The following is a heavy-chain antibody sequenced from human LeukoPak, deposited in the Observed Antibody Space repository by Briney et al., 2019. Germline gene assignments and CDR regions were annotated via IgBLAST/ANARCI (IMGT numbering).Heavy chain of an antibody. Sequence: ASVKVSCKASGYTFTSYDINWVRQATGQGLEWMGWMNPNNNNVGYAQKFQGRVTMTRDTSISTAYMELGSLTSEDTAVYYCARGAFLPQYRRDFDPWGQGTLVTGSS. V-gene: IGHV1-8*01. CDR2: MNPNNNNV. CDR1: GYTFTSYD. J-gene: IGHJ5*02. CDR3: ARGAFLPQYRRDFDP. D-gene: IGHD6-6*01.